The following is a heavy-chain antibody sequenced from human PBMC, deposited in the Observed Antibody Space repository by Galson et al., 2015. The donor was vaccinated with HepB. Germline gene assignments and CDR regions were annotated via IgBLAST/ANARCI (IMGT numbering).Heavy chain of an antibody. D-gene: IGHD2-2*02. CDR2: IWYDGSNK. CDR1: GFTFSSYG. Sequence: SLRLSCAASGFTFSSYGMHWVRQAPGKGLEWVAVIWYDGSNKYYADSVKGRFTISRDNSKNTLYLQMNSLRAEDTAVYYCARDGKPLLYPDHYFDYWGQGTLVTVSS. J-gene: IGHJ4*02. CDR3: ARDGKPLLYPDHYFDY. V-gene: IGHV3-33*08.